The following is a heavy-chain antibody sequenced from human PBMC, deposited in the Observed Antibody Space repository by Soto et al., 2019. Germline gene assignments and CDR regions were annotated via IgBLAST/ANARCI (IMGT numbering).Heavy chain of an antibody. CDR2: ISTSSSTI. Sequence: GGSLRLSCAASGFTFSTYGMNWVRQAPGKGLEWVSYISTSSSTIYYADSVKGRFTISRDNSKNTPYLQMNSLRAEDTAVYYCARDHIAAAGNTYNYYYYGMDVWGQGTTVTVSS. V-gene: IGHV3-48*01. J-gene: IGHJ6*02. CDR1: GFTFSTYG. D-gene: IGHD6-13*01. CDR3: ARDHIAAAGNTYNYYYYGMDV.